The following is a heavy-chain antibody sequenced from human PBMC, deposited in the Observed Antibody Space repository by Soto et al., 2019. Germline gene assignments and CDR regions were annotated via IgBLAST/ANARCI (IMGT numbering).Heavy chain of an antibody. J-gene: IGHJ6*02. D-gene: IGHD2-8*01. CDR3: AHINIVLWAPVGVVGTNGMDV. CDR1: GFSLSTSGVG. Sequence: SGPTLVNPTQTLTLTCTFSGFSLSTSGVGVGWIRQPPGKALEWLALIYWNDDKRYSPSLKSRLTITKDTSKNQVVLTMTNMDPVDTATYYCAHINIVLWAPVGVVGTNGMDVWGQGTTVTVCS. CDR2: IYWNDDK. V-gene: IGHV2-5*01.